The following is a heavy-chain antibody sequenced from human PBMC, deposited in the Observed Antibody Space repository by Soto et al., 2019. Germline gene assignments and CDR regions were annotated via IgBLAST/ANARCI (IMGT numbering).Heavy chain of an antibody. CDR2: ISAYNGNT. D-gene: IGHD6-19*01. CDR3: ARDQTGAGYYYYYYGMDV. J-gene: IGHJ6*02. CDR1: GYTITSYG. Sequence: QVQLVQSGAEVKKPGASVKVSCKASGYTITSYGISWVRQAPGQGLEWMGWISAYNGNTNYAQKLQGRVTMTTDTXTXTXCMELRSLRSDDTAVYYCARDQTGAGYYYYYYGMDVWGQGTTVTVSS. V-gene: IGHV1-18*01.